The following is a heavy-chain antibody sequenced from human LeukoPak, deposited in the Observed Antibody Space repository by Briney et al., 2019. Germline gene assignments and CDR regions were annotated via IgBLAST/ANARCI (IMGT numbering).Heavy chain of an antibody. V-gene: IGHV5-51*01. D-gene: IGHD2-21*02. J-gene: IGHJ3*02. CDR1: GYSFTSYW. CDR3: ARQHIVAVTAISSAFDI. CDR2: IYPGDSDT. Sequence: GESLKISCKGSGYSFTSYWIGWVRQMPGKGLEWMGIIYPGDSDTRYSPSFQGQVTISADKSISTAYLQWSSLKASDTAMYYCARQHIVAVTAISSAFDIWGQGTMVTVSS.